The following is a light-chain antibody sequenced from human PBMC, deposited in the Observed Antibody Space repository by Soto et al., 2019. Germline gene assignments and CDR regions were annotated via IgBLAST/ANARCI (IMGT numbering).Light chain of an antibody. CDR1: STNIGSFY. Sequence: QSELTQPPSASGTPGQRVTISCSGSSTNIGSFYVYWYQQLPGTAPKLLISDNNQPHSGVPDRSSGSKSVTSASLAISGLRSEDEADYYCAAWDDSLSGHVVFGGGTKLTVL. CDR2: DNN. V-gene: IGLV1-47*02. J-gene: IGLJ2*01. CDR3: AAWDDSLSGHVV.